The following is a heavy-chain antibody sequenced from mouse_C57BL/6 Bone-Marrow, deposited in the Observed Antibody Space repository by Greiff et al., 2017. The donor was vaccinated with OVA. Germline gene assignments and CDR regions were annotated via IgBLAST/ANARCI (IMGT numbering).Heavy chain of an antibody. D-gene: IGHD2-14*01. V-gene: IGHV14-3*01. CDR2: IDPANGNT. J-gene: IGHJ4*01. CDR3: ARTRYRPLCYAMDY. CDR1: GFNIKNTY. Sequence: VHVKQSVAELVRPGASVKLSCTASGFNIKNTYMHWVKQRPEQGLEWIGRIDPANGNTKYAPKFQGKATITADTSSNTAYLQLSSLTSEDTAIYYCARTRYRPLCYAMDYWGQGTSVTVSS.